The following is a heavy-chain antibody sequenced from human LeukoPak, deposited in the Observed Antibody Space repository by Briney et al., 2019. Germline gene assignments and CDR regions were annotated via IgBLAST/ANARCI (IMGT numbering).Heavy chain of an antibody. J-gene: IGHJ4*02. Sequence: SETLSLTCAVYGGSFSGYYWSWIRQPPGKGLEWIGEINHSGSTNYNPSLKSRVTISVDTSKNQFSLKLSSVTAADTAVYYCARERAYYFDYWGQGTLVTVSS. V-gene: IGHV4-34*01. CDR2: INHSGST. CDR1: GGSFSGYY. CDR3: ARERAYYFDY.